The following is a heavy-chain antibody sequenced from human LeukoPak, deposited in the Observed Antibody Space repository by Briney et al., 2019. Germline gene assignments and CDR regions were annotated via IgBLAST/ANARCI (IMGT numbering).Heavy chain of an antibody. V-gene: IGHV3-66*01. Sequence: PGGSLRLSCAASGFTVSSNYMSWVRQAPGKGLEWVSVIYSGGSTYYADSVKGRFTISRDNSKNTLYLQMNSLRAEDTAAYYCARAPEYSSGWDGDYWGQGTLVTVSS. CDR3: ARAPEYSSGWDGDY. CDR1: GFTVSSNY. J-gene: IGHJ4*02. CDR2: IYSGGST. D-gene: IGHD6-19*01.